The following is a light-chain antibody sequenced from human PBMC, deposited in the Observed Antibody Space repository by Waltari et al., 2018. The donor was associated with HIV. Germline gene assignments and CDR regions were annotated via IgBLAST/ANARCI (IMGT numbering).Light chain of an antibody. J-gene: IGKJ1*01. Sequence: EIVLTQSPGTLSLSPGETVTLSCGASQIVSSAYLAWYQQKPGQSPRLLIYGASTRATAVPDRFSGSGFGTDFTLTISRLEPEDFAVYYCHQYADSPETFGQGARVEIK. CDR3: HQYADSPET. V-gene: IGKV3-20*01. CDR1: QIVSSAY. CDR2: GAS.